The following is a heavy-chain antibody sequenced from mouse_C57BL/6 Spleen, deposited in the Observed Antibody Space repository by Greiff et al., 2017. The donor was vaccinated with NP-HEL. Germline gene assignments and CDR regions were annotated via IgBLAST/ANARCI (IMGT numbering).Heavy chain of an antibody. V-gene: IGHV1-69*01. D-gene: IGHD1-1*02. CDR3: ASYGPWFAD. J-gene: IGHJ3*01. CDR2: IDPSDSYT. CDR1: GYTFTSYW. Sequence: QVQLQQPGAELVMPGASVKLSCKASGYTFTSYWMHWVKQRPGQGLEWIGEIDPSDSYTNYNQKFKGKSTLTVDKSSSTAYMQLSSLTSEDSAVYYCASYGPWFADWGQGTLVTVSA.